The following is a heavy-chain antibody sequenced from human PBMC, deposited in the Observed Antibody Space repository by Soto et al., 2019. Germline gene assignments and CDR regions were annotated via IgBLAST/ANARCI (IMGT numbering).Heavy chain of an antibody. J-gene: IGHJ4*02. CDR2: INYSGST. D-gene: IGHD3-22*01. V-gene: IGHV4-31*03. CDR3: ARAGYDRDGGGYYYFDY. CDR1: GGSIGSGSYY. Sequence: SETLSLTCTVSGGSIGSGSYYWSWIRQHPGKGLEWIGYINYSGSTFYITSLKSRVTTSIDTSTNQFSLKLSSVTAADTAVYYCARAGYDRDGGGYYYFDYWGQGTLVTVSS.